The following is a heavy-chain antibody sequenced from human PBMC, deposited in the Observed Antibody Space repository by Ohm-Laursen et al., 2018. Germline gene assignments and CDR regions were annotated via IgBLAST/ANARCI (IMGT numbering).Heavy chain of an antibody. J-gene: IGHJ4*02. D-gene: IGHD4-17*01. V-gene: IGHV1-46*01. CDR1: GYPLTSYY. CDR3: ARHDYGSS. CDR2: INPSTITT. Sequence: ASVKVSCKASGYPLTSYYMHWVRQAPGQGLEWMGIINPSTITTTSAQKFQGRVTMTTDTSTSTLYMELRSLRSDDTAVYYCARHDYGSSWGQGTLVTVSS.